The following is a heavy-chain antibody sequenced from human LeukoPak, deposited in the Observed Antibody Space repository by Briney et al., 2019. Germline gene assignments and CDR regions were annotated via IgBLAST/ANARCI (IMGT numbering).Heavy chain of an antibody. V-gene: IGHV3-23*01. CDR1: GFTFSNAW. CDR3: VKGRSLEVALYYFDY. Sequence: PGGSLRLSCAASGFTFSNAWMNWVRQAPGKGLEWVSGIVGSGSKTYHADSVMGRFTISRDNSKNTLYLQMDSLRAEDTAVYYCVKGRSLEVALYYFDYWGQGTLVTVSS. D-gene: IGHD6-19*01. J-gene: IGHJ4*02. CDR2: IVGSGSKT.